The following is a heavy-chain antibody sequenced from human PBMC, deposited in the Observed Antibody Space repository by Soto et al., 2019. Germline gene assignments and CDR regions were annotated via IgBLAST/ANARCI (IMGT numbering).Heavy chain of an antibody. V-gene: IGHV3-48*02. CDR3: ARDKVVAATGRFCAFDI. D-gene: IGHD2-15*01. CDR1: GFTFSSYS. CDR2: ISSSSSTI. Sequence: GGSLRLSCAASGFTFSSYSMNWARQAPGQGLEWVSYISSSSSTIYYADSVKGRFTISRDNAKNSLYLQMNSLRDEDTAVYYCARDKVVAATGRFCAFDIWGQGTMVTVSS. J-gene: IGHJ3*02.